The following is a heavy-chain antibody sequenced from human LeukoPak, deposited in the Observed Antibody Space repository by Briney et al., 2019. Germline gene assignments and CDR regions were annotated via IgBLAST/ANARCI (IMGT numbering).Heavy chain of an antibody. CDR2: IYYSGST. Sequence: SETLSLTCTVSGGSISSYYWSWVRQSPGKGLEGIGYIYYSGSTNYNPSLKSRVTISVDTSKNQFSLKLRPVTAADTAVYYCARVCYDSSCDYWGQGTLVTVSS. J-gene: IGHJ4*02. V-gene: IGHV4-59*01. CDR1: GGSISSYY. D-gene: IGHD3-22*01. CDR3: ARVCYDSSCDY.